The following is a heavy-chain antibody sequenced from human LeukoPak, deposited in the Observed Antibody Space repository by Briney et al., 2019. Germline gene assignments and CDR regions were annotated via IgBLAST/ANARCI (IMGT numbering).Heavy chain of an antibody. V-gene: IGHV1-69*02. D-gene: IGHD3-10*01. J-gene: IGHJ4*02. CDR2: IIPILGIA. CDR3: ATGPYSSPSWRFGDDY. CDR1: GGTFSSYT. Sequence: GASVKVSCKASGGTFSSYTISWVRQAPGQGLEWMGRIIPILGIANYAQKFQGRVTITADKSTSTAYMELSSLRSEDTAVYYCATGPYSSPSWRFGDDYWGQGTLVTVSS.